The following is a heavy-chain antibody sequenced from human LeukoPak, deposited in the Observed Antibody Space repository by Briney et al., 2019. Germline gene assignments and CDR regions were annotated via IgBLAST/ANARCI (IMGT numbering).Heavy chain of an antibody. V-gene: IGHV1-24*01. CDR1: GYTLTELS. D-gene: IGHD6-19*01. Sequence: ASVKVSCKVSGYTLTELSMHWVRQAPGKGLEWMGGFDPEDGDTIYAQKFQGRVTMTEDTSTDTAYMELSSLRSEDTAVYYCAPKRDSSGLDAFDIWGQGTMVTVSS. J-gene: IGHJ3*02. CDR3: APKRDSSGLDAFDI. CDR2: FDPEDGDT.